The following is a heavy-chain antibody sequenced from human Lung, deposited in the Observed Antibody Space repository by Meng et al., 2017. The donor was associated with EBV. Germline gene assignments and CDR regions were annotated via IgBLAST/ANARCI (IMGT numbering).Heavy chain of an antibody. Sequence: EVPSVEFGGGRVHLGVSLRLSCASSGFTFSNAWMSWVRQAPGKGLEWVGRIKSETDGGTADYAAPVKGRFTISRDDSKNTVFLQMNSLKTEDTAVYYCTTGSYYWGQGTLVTVSS. V-gene: IGHV3-15*01. CDR3: TTGSYY. J-gene: IGHJ4*02. CDR1: GFTFSNAW. CDR2: IKSETDGGTA.